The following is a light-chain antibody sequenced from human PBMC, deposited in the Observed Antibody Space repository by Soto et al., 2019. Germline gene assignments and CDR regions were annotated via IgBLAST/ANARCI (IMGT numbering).Light chain of an antibody. CDR2: EVT. J-gene: IGLJ1*01. Sequence: QSVLTQPPSASGSPGQSVTISCTGTSSDVGGYDLVSWYQQHPGKAPKLIIYEVTKRPAGVPDRFSGSKSGNTASLTVSGLQAEDEADYYCSSDAGNYNYVFGTGTKVTVL. CDR3: SSDAGNYNYV. V-gene: IGLV2-8*01. CDR1: SSDVGGYDL.